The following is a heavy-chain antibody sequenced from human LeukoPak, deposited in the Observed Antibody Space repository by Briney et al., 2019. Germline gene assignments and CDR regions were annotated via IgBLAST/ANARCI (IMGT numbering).Heavy chain of an antibody. CDR3: ARIVVVITGEDAFDI. V-gene: IGHV1-2*02. CDR2: INPNSGGT. J-gene: IGHJ3*02. D-gene: IGHD3-22*01. CDR1: GYTFTGYY. Sequence: ASVKVSCKASGYTFTGYYVHWVRQAPGQGLEWMGWINPNSGGTNYAQKFQGRVTMTRDTSISTAYMELSRLRSDDTAVYYCARIVVVITGEDAFDIWGQGTMVTVSS.